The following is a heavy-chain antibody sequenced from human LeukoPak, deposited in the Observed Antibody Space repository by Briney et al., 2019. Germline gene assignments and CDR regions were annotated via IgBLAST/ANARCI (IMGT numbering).Heavy chain of an antibody. CDR1: GGSFSGYY. D-gene: IGHD3-22*01. CDR2: IYYSGST. Sequence: PSETLSLTCAVYGGSFSGYYWSWIRQPPGKGLEWIGSIYYSGSTYYNPSLKSRVTISVDTSKNQFSLKLSSVTAADTAVYYCARQSNYYDSSGLRYYFDYWGQGTLVTVSS. J-gene: IGHJ4*02. V-gene: IGHV4-34*01. CDR3: ARQSNYYDSSGLRYYFDY.